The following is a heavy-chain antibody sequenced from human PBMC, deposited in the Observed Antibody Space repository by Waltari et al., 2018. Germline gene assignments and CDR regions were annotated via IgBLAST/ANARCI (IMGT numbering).Heavy chain of an antibody. Sequence: QVQLQQWGAGLLKPSETLSLTCAVYGGSFSGYYWSWIRQPPGKGLEWTGEINHGGSTTYNPSLKSRVTISVDTSKNQFSLKLSSVTAADTAVYYCARRYYGSGSYTSSYYMDVWGKGTTVTVSS. CDR1: GGSFSGYY. CDR2: INHGGST. D-gene: IGHD3-10*01. J-gene: IGHJ6*03. CDR3: ARRYYGSGSYTSSYYMDV. V-gene: IGHV4-34*01.